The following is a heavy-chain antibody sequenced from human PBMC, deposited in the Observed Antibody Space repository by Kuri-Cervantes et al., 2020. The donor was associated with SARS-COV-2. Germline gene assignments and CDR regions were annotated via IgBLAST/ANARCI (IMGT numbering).Heavy chain of an antibody. CDR3: AREVEDIVVVPAAISWFDP. CDR1: GFTFSSYS. V-gene: IGHV3-21*01. CDR2: ISSSSSYI. D-gene: IGHD2-2*01. J-gene: IGHJ5*02. Sequence: GESLKISCAASGFTFSSYSMNWVRQAPGKGLEWVSSISSSSSYIYYADSVKGRFTISRDNSKNTLYLQMNSLRAEDTAVYYCAREVEDIVVVPAAISWFDPWGQGTLVTVSS.